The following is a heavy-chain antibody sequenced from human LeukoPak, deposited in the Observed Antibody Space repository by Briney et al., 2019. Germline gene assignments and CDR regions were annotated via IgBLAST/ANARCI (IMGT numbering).Heavy chain of an antibody. J-gene: IGHJ4*02. Sequence: WGSLRLSCAASGFTLSDYSMTWVRQAPGKGLEWVSVIYSGGSTYYADSVKGRFTISRDNSKNTLYLQMNSLRAEDTAVYYCARNLHFDYWGQGTLVTVSS. CDR1: GFTLSDYS. CDR3: ARNLHFDY. V-gene: IGHV3-53*01. CDR2: IYSGGST.